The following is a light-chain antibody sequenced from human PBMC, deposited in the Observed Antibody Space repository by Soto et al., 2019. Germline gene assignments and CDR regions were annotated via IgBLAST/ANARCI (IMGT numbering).Light chain of an antibody. V-gene: IGKV3-15*01. J-gene: IGKJ4*01. CDR3: QQYNNWLT. Sequence: EIVMTQSPATLSVSPGERATLSCRASQSVSSNLAWYQQKPGQAPRLLIYGASTRATGIPARFSGSGSGTEITLTISSLQSEDFAVYYCQQYNNWLTFGGGTKVDIK. CDR2: GAS. CDR1: QSVSSN.